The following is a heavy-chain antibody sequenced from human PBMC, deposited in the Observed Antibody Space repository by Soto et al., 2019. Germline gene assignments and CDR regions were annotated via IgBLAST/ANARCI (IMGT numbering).Heavy chain of an antibody. CDR3: ARLIGNSWLDS. CDR2: TYYRSKWFN. CDR1: GDIVSINSGA. D-gene: IGHD2-8*01. Sequence: LQTLLLTCAMSGDIVSINSGAWDWIRQSPSRGLEWLGRTYYRSKWFNDYAVSVKGRISINPDTSNNQFSLQLNSVTPDDTAVYYCARLIGNSWLDSWGQGTLVTVSS. J-gene: IGHJ5*01. V-gene: IGHV6-1*01.